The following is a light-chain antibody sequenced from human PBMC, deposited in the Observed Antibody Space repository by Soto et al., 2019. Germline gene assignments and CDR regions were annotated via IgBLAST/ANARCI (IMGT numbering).Light chain of an antibody. V-gene: IGLV2-8*01. CDR3: SSYTSSITVDVV. CDR1: SSDVGKYDY. Sequence: QSALTQPPSASGSPGQSVTISCTGTSSDVGKYDYVSWFQHHPGKAPKLIIYEVSKRPSGVPDRFSGSKSGSTASLTISGLQAEDEADYYCSSYTSSITVDVVFGGGTKVTVL. J-gene: IGLJ2*01. CDR2: EVS.